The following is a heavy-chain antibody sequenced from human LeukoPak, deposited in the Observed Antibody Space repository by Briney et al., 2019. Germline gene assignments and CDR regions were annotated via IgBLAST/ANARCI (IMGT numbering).Heavy chain of an antibody. CDR3: ARDFRDYRDYVAYFDS. D-gene: IGHD4-17*01. J-gene: IGHJ4*02. CDR1: GFTFSSYS. V-gene: IGHV3-30*03. CDR2: ILYDGSNQ. Sequence: GGSLRLSCAASGFTFSSYSMNWVRQAPGKGLEWVAVILYDGSNQYYRDSVKGRFTISRDNSRNTLYLQMNSLKVEDTAVYYCARDFRDYRDYVAYFDSWGQGTLVIVSS.